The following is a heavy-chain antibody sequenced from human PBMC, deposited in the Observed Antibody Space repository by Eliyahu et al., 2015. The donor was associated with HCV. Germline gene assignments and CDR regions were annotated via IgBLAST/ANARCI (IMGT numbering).Heavy chain of an antibody. J-gene: IGHJ3*01. V-gene: IGHV3-11*05. CDR1: GFTFSDYF. CDR2: ISSSGSYT. D-gene: IGHD4-17*01. Sequence: QVQLVESGGGLVKPGGSLRLSCAASGFTFSDYFMTWVRQAPGKGLEWLSYISSSGSYTKNADSVKGRFTISRDNAKDTLYLQMNSLRADDTAVYFCARDVAVGDDYDDYGIAFNLWGQGTMVTVSS. CDR3: ARDVAVGDDYDDYGIAFNL.